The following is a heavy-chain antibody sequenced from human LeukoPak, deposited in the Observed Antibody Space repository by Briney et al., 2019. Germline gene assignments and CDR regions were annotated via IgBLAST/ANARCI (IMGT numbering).Heavy chain of an antibody. Sequence: ASVKVSCKDSGYTFTKYGISWVRQAPGKGLEWMGWISGYNGNTKNVQKFRGRVTMTTDTSTSTAYMELRSLRSDDTAVYFCARMAYDFLTGYFQPNWFDPWGQGTLVTVSS. CDR2: ISGYNGNT. D-gene: IGHD3-9*01. J-gene: IGHJ5*02. V-gene: IGHV1-18*01. CDR1: GYTFTKYG. CDR3: ARMAYDFLTGYFQPNWFDP.